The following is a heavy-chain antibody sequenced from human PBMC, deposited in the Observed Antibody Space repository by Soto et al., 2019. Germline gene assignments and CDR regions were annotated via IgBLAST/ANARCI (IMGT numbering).Heavy chain of an antibody. D-gene: IGHD1-26*01. CDR3: ARPGGCGDYYNGMDV. Sequence: QVQLVQSGAEVKKPGSSVKVSCKASGGTFSSHGISWVRQAPGQGLEWMGGIIPIFGTANYAQKFQGRVTIIADESTSTAYMELSSLRSEDTAVYYCARPGGCGDYYNGMDVWGQGTTVTVSS. J-gene: IGHJ6*02. CDR1: GGTFSSHG. V-gene: IGHV1-69*12. CDR2: IIPIFGTA.